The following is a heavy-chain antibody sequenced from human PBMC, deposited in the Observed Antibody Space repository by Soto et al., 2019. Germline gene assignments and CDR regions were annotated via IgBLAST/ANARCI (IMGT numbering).Heavy chain of an antibody. D-gene: IGHD4-17*01. Sequence: GGCLRLSCAASGFTFATYAMNWVRQAPGKGLEWVSAISAGGESTYYTDSVKGRFTISRDNSMNTLYLQMNRLRTEDTAVYYCAHPRGYGVFDAYDFWGQGEMVTVSS. CDR1: GFTFATYA. V-gene: IGHV3-23*01. CDR2: ISAGGEST. J-gene: IGHJ3*01. CDR3: AHPRGYGVFDAYDF.